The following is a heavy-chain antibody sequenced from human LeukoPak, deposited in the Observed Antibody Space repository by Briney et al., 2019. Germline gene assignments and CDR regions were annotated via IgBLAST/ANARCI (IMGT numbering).Heavy chain of an antibody. V-gene: IGHV3-23*01. J-gene: IGHJ4*02. CDR3: AKDREKAVGATIFDH. D-gene: IGHD1-26*01. CDR1: GFTFSDYA. CDR2: ISFSGRST. Sequence: PGGSLRLSCAVSGFTFSDYAMSWVRQAPGKGLEXXXXISFSGRSTNYADSVKGRFIISRDNSNNTLHLQMNSLRAEDTAVYYCAKDREKAVGATIFDHWGQGTLVTVSS.